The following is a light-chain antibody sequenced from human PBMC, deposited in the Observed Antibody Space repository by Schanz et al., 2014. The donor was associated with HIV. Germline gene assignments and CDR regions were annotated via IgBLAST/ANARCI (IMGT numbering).Light chain of an antibody. CDR1: QSVSSN. CDR3: QQYGGSPLIT. J-gene: IGKJ5*01. CDR2: GAS. Sequence: EIVMTQSPATLSVSPGERATLSCRASQSVSSNLAWYQQKPGQAPRLLIYGASRRAPGIPDRFSGGGSATEFTLTITKLEPGDSAMYFCQQYGGSPLITFGQGTRLEIK. V-gene: IGKV3-20*01.